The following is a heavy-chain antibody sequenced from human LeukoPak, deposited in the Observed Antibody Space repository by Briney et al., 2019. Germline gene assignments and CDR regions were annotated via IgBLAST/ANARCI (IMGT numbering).Heavy chain of an antibody. D-gene: IGHD3-3*01. Sequence: PSETLSLTCTVSGGSISSYYWSWIRQPAGKGLEWIGRIYTSGGTNYNPSLKSRVTISVDTSKNQFSLKLSSVTAADTAVYYCARVRFLEWLLYFDYWGQGTLVTVSS. CDR3: ARVRFLEWLLYFDY. CDR2: IYTSGGT. V-gene: IGHV4-4*07. J-gene: IGHJ4*02. CDR1: GGSISSYY.